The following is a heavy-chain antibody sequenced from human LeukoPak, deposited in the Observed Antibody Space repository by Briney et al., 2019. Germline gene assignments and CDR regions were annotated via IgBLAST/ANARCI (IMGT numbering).Heavy chain of an antibody. CDR3: ARDLTGPSNWYFDL. Sequence: SETLTLTCTVSGGTISSYYWSWIRQPPGKGLEWIGYIYYSGSTNYNPSLKSRVTILVDTSKNQFSLKLSSVTAADTAVYYCARDLTGPSNWYFDLWGRGTLVTVSS. CDR2: IYYSGST. D-gene: IGHD3-16*01. V-gene: IGHV4-59*01. J-gene: IGHJ2*01. CDR1: GGTISSYY.